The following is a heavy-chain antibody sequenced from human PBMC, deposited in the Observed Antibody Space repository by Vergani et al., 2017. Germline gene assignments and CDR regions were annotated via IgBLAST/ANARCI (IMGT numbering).Heavy chain of an antibody. D-gene: IGHD1-26*01. CDR1: GYTFTTYG. CDR2: INASNGNT. CDR3: ARGRLKIEGVTSNWFDP. V-gene: IGHV1-18*01. J-gene: IGHJ5*02. Sequence: QVQLVQSGTEVKKPGASVKVSCKASGYTFTTYGISWVRQAPGQGLEWMGWINASNGNTNYAQKLLGRVTMTTDRSTSTAYMELRSLRSDDTAVYYCARGRLKIEGVTSNWFDPWGQGTLVTVSS.